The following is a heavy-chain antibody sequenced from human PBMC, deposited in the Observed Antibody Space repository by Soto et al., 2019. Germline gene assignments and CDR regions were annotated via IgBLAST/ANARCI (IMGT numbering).Heavy chain of an antibody. Sequence: EVQLVESGGGLIQPGGSLRLSCAASGFTVSSNYMSWVRQAPGKGLEWVSVIYSGGSTYYADSVKGRFTISRDNSKNTLYLQMNSLRAEDTAVYYCARELVESGYPEYVQHWGQGTLVTVSS. J-gene: IGHJ1*01. D-gene: IGHD3-22*01. V-gene: IGHV3-53*01. CDR3: ARELVESGYPEYVQH. CDR1: GFTVSSNY. CDR2: IYSGGST.